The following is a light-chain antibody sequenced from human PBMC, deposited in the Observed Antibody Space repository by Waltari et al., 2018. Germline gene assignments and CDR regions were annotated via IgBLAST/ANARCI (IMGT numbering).Light chain of an antibody. V-gene: IGKV1-5*03. Sequence: DIQMTQSPSTLSASVGDRVTITCRASQSINNWLAWYQQKPWKAPKLLIYKASSLESGVPSRFSGSGSGTEFTLTISSLQPDDFATYYCQHYITYPYTFGGGTQVEI. CDR3: QHYITYPYT. CDR2: KAS. J-gene: IGKJ4*01. CDR1: QSINNW.